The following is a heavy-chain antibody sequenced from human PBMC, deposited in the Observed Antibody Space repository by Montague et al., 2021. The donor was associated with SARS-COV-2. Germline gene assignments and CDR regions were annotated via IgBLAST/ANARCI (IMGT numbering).Heavy chain of an antibody. CDR3: ARAGLGGAYYYYYGMDV. Sequence: SLRLSCAASGFTFSSYDMHWVRQATGKGLEWVSAIGTAGDTYYPGSVKGRFTISRENAKNSLYLQMNSLRAGDTAVYYCARAGLGGAYYYYYGMDVWDQGTTVTVPS. J-gene: IGHJ6*02. CDR1: GFTFSSYD. D-gene: IGHD4-23*01. V-gene: IGHV3-13*01. CDR2: IGTAGDT.